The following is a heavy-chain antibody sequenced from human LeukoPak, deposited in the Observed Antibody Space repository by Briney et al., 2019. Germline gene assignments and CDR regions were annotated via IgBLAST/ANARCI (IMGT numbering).Heavy chain of an antibody. CDR2: ISSSGSTI. Sequence: GGSLRLSCAASGFTFSSYEMNWVRQAPGKGLEWVSYISSSGSTIYYADSVKGRFTISSDNAKNSLYLQMNSLRAEDTAVYYCARDPYGDANWDYYMDVWGKGTTVTVSS. D-gene: IGHD4-17*01. CDR3: ARDPYGDANWDYYMDV. CDR1: GFTFSSYE. V-gene: IGHV3-48*03. J-gene: IGHJ6*03.